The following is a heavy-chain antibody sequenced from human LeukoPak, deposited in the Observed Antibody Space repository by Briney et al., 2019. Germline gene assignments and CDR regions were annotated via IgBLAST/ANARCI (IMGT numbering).Heavy chain of an antibody. Sequence: PSETLSLTCAVSGGSISSSNWWSWVRQPPGKGLEWIGEIYHSGSTNYNPSLKSRVTISVGKSKNQFSLKLSSVTAADTAVYYCAGDPYCSSTSCPSSDAFDIWGQGTMVTVSS. D-gene: IGHD2-2*01. CDR1: GGSISSSNW. CDR2: IYHSGST. V-gene: IGHV4-4*02. J-gene: IGHJ3*02. CDR3: AGDPYCSSTSCPSSDAFDI.